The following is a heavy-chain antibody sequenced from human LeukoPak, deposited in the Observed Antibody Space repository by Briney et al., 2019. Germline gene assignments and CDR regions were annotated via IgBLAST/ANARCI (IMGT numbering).Heavy chain of an antibody. D-gene: IGHD6-6*01. Sequence: PGGSLRLSCAASGFSFNSHGMHWVRQAPDRGLEWVAVISDDGSKGYYADSVKGRFTISRENSKNVLYLQMSSLRAEDTAVYYCAKDDGGSSPYYFDYWGQGTLVTVSS. CDR2: ISDDGSKG. CDR3: AKDDGGSSPYYFDY. CDR1: GFSFNSHG. J-gene: IGHJ4*02. V-gene: IGHV3-30*18.